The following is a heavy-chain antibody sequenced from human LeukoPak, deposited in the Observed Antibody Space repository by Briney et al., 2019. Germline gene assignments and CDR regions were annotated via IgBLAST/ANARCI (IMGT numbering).Heavy chain of an antibody. CDR1: GFTVSSNY. CDR3: AKDFRAKYGSGAYGWFDP. Sequence: GGSLRLSCVASGFTVSSNYMSWVRQAPGKGLEWVSMFYSGGSTFYADSVKGRFTISRDSSKNTLYLQMTSLRAEDTALYYCAKDFRAKYGSGAYGWFDPWGQGTLVTVSS. J-gene: IGHJ5*02. CDR2: FYSGGST. D-gene: IGHD3-10*01. V-gene: IGHV3-66*01.